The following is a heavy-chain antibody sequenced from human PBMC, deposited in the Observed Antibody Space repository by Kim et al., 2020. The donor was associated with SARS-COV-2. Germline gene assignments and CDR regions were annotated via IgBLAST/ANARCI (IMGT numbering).Heavy chain of an antibody. Sequence: SVKVSCKASGGTFSSYAISWVRQAPGQGLEWMGGIIPIFGTANYAQKFQGRVTITADESTSTAYMELSSLRSEDTAVYYCAREGGEQWLRGGFDYWGQGTLVTVSS. CDR2: IIPIFGTA. D-gene: IGHD6-19*01. V-gene: IGHV1-69*13. CDR3: AREGGEQWLRGGFDY. CDR1: GGTFSSYA. J-gene: IGHJ4*02.